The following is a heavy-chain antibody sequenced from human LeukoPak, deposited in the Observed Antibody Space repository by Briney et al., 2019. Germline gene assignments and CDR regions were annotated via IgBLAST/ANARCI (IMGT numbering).Heavy chain of an antibody. CDR1: GGSFSDYY. CDR2: INDSGDT. J-gene: IGHJ5*02. Sequence: PSETLSLTCAVYGGSFSDYYWTWIRQSPGRGLEWIGEINDSGDTRSNPSLKSRVSISTDTSRNQFSLNMSSVTAADTAVYYCARGEPSFSTLDLWGQGSLITVSS. V-gene: IGHV4-34*01. D-gene: IGHD3-10*01. CDR3: ARGEPSFSTLDL.